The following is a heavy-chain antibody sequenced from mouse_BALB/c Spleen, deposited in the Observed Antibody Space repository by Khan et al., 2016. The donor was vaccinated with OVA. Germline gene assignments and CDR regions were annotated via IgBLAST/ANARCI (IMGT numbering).Heavy chain of an antibody. CDR3: SRGCGHIRFTY. D-gene: IGHD1-1*02. V-gene: IGHV1S137*01. Sequence: VQLQPSGAELVRPGVPVKISCQGSGYTFTDFAIHRVKQSHAKSLEWIGVISTYYGDTNYNQQFKGKAKMTVEKYSSTAYTEPARLTSEGLAIYYCSRGCGHIRFTYWGQGTLVTVSA. CDR1: GYTFTDFA. J-gene: IGHJ3*01. CDR2: ISTYYGDT.